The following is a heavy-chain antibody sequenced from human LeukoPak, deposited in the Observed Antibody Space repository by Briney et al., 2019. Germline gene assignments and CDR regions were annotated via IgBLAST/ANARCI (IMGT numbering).Heavy chain of an antibody. CDR2: INHSGST. CDR1: GGSFSGYY. CDR3: AREGLYCSSTSCYGQWFDP. D-gene: IGHD2-2*01. Sequence: PSETLSLTCAVYGGSFSGYYWSWIRQPPGKGLEWIGEINHSGSTNYNPFLKSRVTISVDTSKNQFSLKLSSVTAADTAVYYCAREGLYCSSTSCYGQWFDPWGQGTLVTVSS. V-gene: IGHV4-34*01. J-gene: IGHJ5*02.